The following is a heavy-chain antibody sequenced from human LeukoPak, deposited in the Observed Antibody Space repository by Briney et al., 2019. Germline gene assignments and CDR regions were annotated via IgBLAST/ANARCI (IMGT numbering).Heavy chain of an antibody. CDR1: GGSFSGYY. V-gene: IGHV4-34*01. Sequence: SDTLSLTCAVYGGSFSGYYWSWIRQPPGKGLKWIGEINHSGSTNYNPSLKSRVTISVDTSKNLFSLKLSSVTAADTAVYYCAGDTPLSGYYDSSGYLDYWGQGTLVTVSS. D-gene: IGHD3-22*01. CDR2: INHSGST. CDR3: AGDTPLSGYYDSSGYLDY. J-gene: IGHJ4*02.